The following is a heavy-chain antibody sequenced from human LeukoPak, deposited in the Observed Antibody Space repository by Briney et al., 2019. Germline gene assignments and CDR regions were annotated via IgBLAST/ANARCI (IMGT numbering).Heavy chain of an antibody. J-gene: IGHJ4*02. CDR2: ISAYNGNT. D-gene: IGHD6-13*01. CDR1: VYTFTSYG. CDR3: ARGEYSSSWELFDY. V-gene: IGHV1-18*01. Sequence: ASVKVSCKASVYTFTSYGISWVRQAPGQGLEWMGWISAYNGNTNYAQKLQGRVAMTTDTSTSTAYMELRSLRSDDTAVYYCARGEYSSSWELFDYWGQGTLVTVSS.